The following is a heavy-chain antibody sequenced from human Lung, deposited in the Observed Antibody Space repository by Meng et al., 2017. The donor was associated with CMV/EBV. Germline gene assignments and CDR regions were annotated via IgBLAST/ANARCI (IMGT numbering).Heavy chain of an antibody. CDR3: AKDDSAYFDFRSGYSTPPDY. D-gene: IGHD3-3*01. CDR1: GFSFSSYG. CDR2: IRYDGSNK. Sequence: GGSXRLXXAASGFSFSSYGMQWVRQAPGKGLEWVAFIRYDGSNKYYVDSVKGRFTISRDNSKNMLYLQMNSLRVADTAVYYCAKDDSAYFDFRSGYSTPPDYWGQGXLVTVSS. V-gene: IGHV3-30*02. J-gene: IGHJ4*02.